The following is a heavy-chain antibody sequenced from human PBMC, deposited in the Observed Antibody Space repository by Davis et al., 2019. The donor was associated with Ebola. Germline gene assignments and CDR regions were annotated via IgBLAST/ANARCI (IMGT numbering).Heavy chain of an antibody. V-gene: IGHV3-7*01. CDR2: IKQDGSET. CDR1: GFTFSSHW. J-gene: IGHJ4*02. CDR3: ARAGATYWKD. D-gene: IGHD1-1*01. Sequence: PGGSLRLSCATSGFTFSSHWMTWVRQAPGRGLEWVANIKQDGSETYYGDSVKGRFTISRDNAKNSLYLQMNSLRAEDTAVYYCARAGATYWKDWGQGTLVTVSS.